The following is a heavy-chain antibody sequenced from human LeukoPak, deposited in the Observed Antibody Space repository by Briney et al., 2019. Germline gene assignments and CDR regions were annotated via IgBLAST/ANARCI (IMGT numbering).Heavy chain of an antibody. D-gene: IGHD1-26*01. CDR1: GFTFDDYG. J-gene: IGHJ5*02. Sequence: PGGSLRLSCAAFGFTFDDYGMSWVRQGPGKGLEWVSGINWNGGNTGYADSVKGRFTIFRDNAKNSLYLEMDSLRVEDTALYYCARTSDGNWFDPWGQGTLVTVSS. CDR3: ARTSDGNWFDP. CDR2: INWNGGNT. V-gene: IGHV3-20*04.